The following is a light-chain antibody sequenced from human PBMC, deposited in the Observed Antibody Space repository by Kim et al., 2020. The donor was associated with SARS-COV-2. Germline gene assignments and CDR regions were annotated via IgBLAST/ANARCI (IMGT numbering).Light chain of an antibody. CDR1: QSIGNW. Sequence: ASVGDRVTITGRASQSIGNWLAWYQQKAGKAPKLLIYKASTLESGVPSRFSGSGSGTEFTLTISSLQPDDFATYYCQQYNTFSPYTFGQGTKLEIK. V-gene: IGKV1-5*03. J-gene: IGKJ2*01. CDR2: KAS. CDR3: QQYNTFSPYT.